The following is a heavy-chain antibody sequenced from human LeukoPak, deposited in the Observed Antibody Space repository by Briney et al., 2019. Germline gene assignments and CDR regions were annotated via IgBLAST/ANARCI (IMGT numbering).Heavy chain of an antibody. V-gene: IGHV3-23*01. CDR3: IQGFYFDS. CDR2: INDIGDST. J-gene: IGHJ4*02. Sequence: PGGSLRLSCAASGFTLSSYAMNWVRQAPGKGLEWVSTINDIGDSTYYADSVRGRFTISRDKSKNTLHLQLNSLRTEDTALYYCIQGFYFDSWGQGTLVTVSS. CDR1: GFTLSSYA.